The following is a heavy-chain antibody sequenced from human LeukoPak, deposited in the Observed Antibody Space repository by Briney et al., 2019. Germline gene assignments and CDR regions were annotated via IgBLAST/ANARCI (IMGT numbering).Heavy chain of an antibody. J-gene: IGHJ6*03. CDR2: IYYSGST. V-gene: IGHV4-59*01. CDR1: GGSISSYY. D-gene: IGHD3-16*01. Sequence: SETLSLTCTVSGGSISSYYWSWIRQPPGKGLEWIGNIYYSGSTNYNPSLNSRVTISIDTSKNQFSLRLSSVTAADTAVYYCARTSITSHGYYYYMDVWGKGTTVTISS. CDR3: ARTSITSHGYYYYMDV.